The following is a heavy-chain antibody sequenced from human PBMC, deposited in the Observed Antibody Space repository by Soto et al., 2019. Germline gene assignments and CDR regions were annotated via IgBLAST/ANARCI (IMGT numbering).Heavy chain of an antibody. CDR2: ISYDGSNK. J-gene: IGHJ4*02. CDR1: GFTFSSYG. Sequence: VQLVESGGGVVQPGRSLRLSCAASGFTFSSYGMHWVRQAPGKGLEWVAVISYDGSNKYYADSVKGRFTISRDNSKNTLYLQMNSLRAEDTAVYYCAKGGTEYQLLDYFDYWGQGTLVTVSS. D-gene: IGHD2-2*01. CDR3: AKGGTEYQLLDYFDY. V-gene: IGHV3-30*18.